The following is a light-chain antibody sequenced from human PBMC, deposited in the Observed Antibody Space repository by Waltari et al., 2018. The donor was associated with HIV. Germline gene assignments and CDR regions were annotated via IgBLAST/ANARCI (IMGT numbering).Light chain of an antibody. J-gene: IGKJ1*01. V-gene: IGKV1-17*01. CDR3: LQLSGFPRT. Sequence: DIQMTQSPPSLSTSVGDRVTITCRASRDITKDLGWYQQKPGKSPRRLIYSVSTLSAGVPSRFRGGGSGTHFTLSIDGLQPEDMATYFCLQLSGFPRTFGQGT. CDR2: SVS. CDR1: RDITKD.